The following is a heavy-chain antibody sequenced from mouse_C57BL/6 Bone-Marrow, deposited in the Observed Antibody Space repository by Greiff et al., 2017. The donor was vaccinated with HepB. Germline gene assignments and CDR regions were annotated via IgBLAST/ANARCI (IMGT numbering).Heavy chain of an antibody. Sequence: QVQLQQSGPELVKPGASVKISCKASGYAFSSSWMNWVKQRPGKGLEWIGRIYPGDGDTNYNGKFKGKATLTADKSSSTAYMQLSSLTSEDSAVYFCARAGNYFYWYFDVWGTGTTVTVSS. V-gene: IGHV1-82*01. D-gene: IGHD2-1*01. CDR1: GYAFSSSW. J-gene: IGHJ1*03. CDR2: IYPGDGDT. CDR3: ARAGNYFYWYFDV.